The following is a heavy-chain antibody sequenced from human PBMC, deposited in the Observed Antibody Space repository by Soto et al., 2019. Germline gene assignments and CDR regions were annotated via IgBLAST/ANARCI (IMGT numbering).Heavy chain of an antibody. CDR3: ARDGGMAVAGRGGGTYYYYGMDV. J-gene: IGHJ6*02. CDR1: GGTFSSYA. Sequence: QVQLVQSGAEVKKPGSSVKVSCKASGGTFSSYAISWVRQAPGQGLEWMGGIIPIFGTANYAQKFQGRVTITADESTSTAYMERSSRRSEDTAGYYCARDGGMAVAGRGGGTYYYYGMDVWGQGTTVTVSS. V-gene: IGHV1-69*01. D-gene: IGHD6-19*01. CDR2: IIPIFGTA.